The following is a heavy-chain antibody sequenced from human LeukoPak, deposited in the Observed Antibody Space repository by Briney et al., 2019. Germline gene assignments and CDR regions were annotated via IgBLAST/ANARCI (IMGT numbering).Heavy chain of an antibody. Sequence: PSETLSLTCTVSGGSISTYYWSWIRQPPGKGLEWIGYIFYTGSTNYNPSLKSRVSMSVDTSKNQFSLKLTSVTAADTAVYYCASSGWPYWGQGTLVTVSS. V-gene: IGHV4-59*01. CDR1: GGSISTYY. J-gene: IGHJ4*02. CDR3: ASSGWPY. D-gene: IGHD6-19*01. CDR2: IFYTGST.